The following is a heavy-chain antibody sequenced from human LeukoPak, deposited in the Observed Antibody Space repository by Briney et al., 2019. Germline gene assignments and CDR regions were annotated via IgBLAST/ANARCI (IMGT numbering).Heavy chain of an antibody. Sequence: GGSLRLSCAASGFTFGSYAMHWVHQAPGKGLEWVAVISYDGSNKYYADSVKGRFTISRDNSKNTLYLQMNSLRAEDTAVYYCARDLEGIAAAGTLDYWGQGTLVTVSS. J-gene: IGHJ4*02. CDR2: ISYDGSNK. CDR1: GFTFGSYA. D-gene: IGHD6-13*01. CDR3: ARDLEGIAAAGTLDY. V-gene: IGHV3-30*04.